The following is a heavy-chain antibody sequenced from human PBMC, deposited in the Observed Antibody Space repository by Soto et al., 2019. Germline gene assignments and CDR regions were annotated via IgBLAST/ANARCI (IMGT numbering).Heavy chain of an antibody. CDR1: GFNVSSNS. CDR2: IYSGGST. D-gene: IGHD2-2*01. J-gene: IGHJ4*02. CDR3: ARGPLVGIRTS. Sequence: EVQLVESGGGLIQPGGSVRLSCAASGFNVSSNSMSWVRQAPGKGLEWLSVIYSGGSTYYEESVKGRFTISRDNSKNTLNLQMTALRVEDTAVYYCARGPLVGIRTSWGQGTLVTVSS. V-gene: IGHV3-53*01.